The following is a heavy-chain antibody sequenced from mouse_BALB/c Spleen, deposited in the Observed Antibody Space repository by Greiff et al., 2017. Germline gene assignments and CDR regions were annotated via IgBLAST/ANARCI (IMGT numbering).Heavy chain of an antibody. V-gene: IGHV6-6*02. Sequence: EVKVVESGGGLVQPGGSMKLSCVASGFTFSNYWMNWVRQSPEKGLEWVAEIRLKSNNYATHYAESVKGRFTISRDDSKSSVYLQMNNLRAEDTGIYYCTRRDGYYVNYAMDYWGQGTSVTVSS. D-gene: IGHD2-3*01. CDR1: GFTFSNYW. CDR3: TRRDGYYVNYAMDY. J-gene: IGHJ4*01. CDR2: IRLKSNNYAT.